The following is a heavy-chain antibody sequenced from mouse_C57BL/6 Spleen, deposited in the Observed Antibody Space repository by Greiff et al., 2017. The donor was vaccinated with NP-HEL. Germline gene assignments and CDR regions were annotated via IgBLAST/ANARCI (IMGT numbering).Heavy chain of an antibody. V-gene: IGHV1-54*01. J-gene: IGHJ3*01. Sequence: VKLQESGAELVRPGTSVKVSCKASGYAFTNYLIEWVKQRPGQGLEWIGVINPGSGGTNYNEKFKGKATLTADKSSSTAYMQLSSLTSEDSAVYFCARYSLAVGTAYWGQGTLVTVSA. D-gene: IGHD1-1*01. CDR3: ARYSLAVGTAY. CDR1: GYAFTNYL. CDR2: INPGSGGT.